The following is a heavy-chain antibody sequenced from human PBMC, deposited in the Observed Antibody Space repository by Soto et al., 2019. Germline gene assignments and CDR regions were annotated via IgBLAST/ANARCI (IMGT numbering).Heavy chain of an antibody. CDR1: GGSISSYY. J-gene: IGHJ4*01. D-gene: IGHD3-22*01. CDR3: AGLYPYDSSGYHLNY. V-gene: IGHV4-59*08. CDR2: IYYSGST. Sequence: SETLSLTCTVSGGSISSYYWSWIRQPPGKGLEWIGYIYYSGSTNYNPSLKSRVTISVDTSKNQFSLKLRSVTAADTAVFYCAGLYPYDSSGYHLNYWGHGTLVTVSS.